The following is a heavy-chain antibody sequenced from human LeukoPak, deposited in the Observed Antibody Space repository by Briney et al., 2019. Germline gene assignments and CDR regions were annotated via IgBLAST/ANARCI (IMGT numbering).Heavy chain of an antibody. CDR2: ISYDGSNK. Sequence: GGSLRLSCAASGFTFSSYAMHWVRQAPGKGLEWVAVISYDGSNKYYADSVKGRFTISRDNSKNTLYLQMNSLRAEDTAVYYCARNTLTYNWNYDYWGQGTLVTVSS. V-gene: IGHV3-30*04. CDR1: GFTFSSYA. J-gene: IGHJ4*02. CDR3: ARNTLTYNWNYDY. D-gene: IGHD1-7*01.